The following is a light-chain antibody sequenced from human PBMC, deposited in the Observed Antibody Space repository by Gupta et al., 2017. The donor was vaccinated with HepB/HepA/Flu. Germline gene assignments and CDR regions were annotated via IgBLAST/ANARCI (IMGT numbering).Light chain of an antibody. V-gene: IGLV1-40*01. CDR3: QSYDNTLRV. Sequence: QSVLTQPPSVSGAPGQRVTISCTGSNSSIGAGYDVHWYQQIPGTAPKLLIYGNSNRPSGVPDRFSGSKSGTSASLAITGLQAEDEADYYCQSYDNTLRVFGGGTKLTVL. CDR2: GNS. CDR1: NSSIGAGYD. J-gene: IGLJ2*01.